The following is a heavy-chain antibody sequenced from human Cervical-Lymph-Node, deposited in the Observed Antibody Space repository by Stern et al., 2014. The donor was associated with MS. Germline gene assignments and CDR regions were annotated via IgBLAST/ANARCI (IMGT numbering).Heavy chain of an antibody. Sequence: VQLGESGAEVKKPGSSVKVSCKASGGTISSNVISWVRQAPGQGLEWMGGIIPILSTVLYAQKFQGRVTITADASTSTAYMELTSLRSEDTAVYYCARAWGASDFYGMDVWGQGTTVTVSS. CDR1: GGTISSNV. CDR2: IIPILSTV. CDR3: ARAWGASDFYGMDV. V-gene: IGHV1-69*01. D-gene: IGHD1-26*01. J-gene: IGHJ6*02.